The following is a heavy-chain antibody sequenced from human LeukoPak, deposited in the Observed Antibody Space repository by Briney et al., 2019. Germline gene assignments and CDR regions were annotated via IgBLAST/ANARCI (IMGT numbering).Heavy chain of an antibody. CDR1: GFTFGDYA. D-gene: IGHD3-10*01. CDR3: TRDRGVLLWFGELKPGEELYYFDY. CDR2: IRSKAYGGTT. V-gene: IGHV3-49*03. Sequence: GGSLRLSCTASGFTFGDYAMSWFRQAPGKGLEWVGFIRSKAYGGTTEYAASVKGRFTISRDDSKSIAYLQMNSLKTEDTAVYYCTRDRGVLLWFGELKPGEELYYFDYWGQGTLVTVSS. J-gene: IGHJ4*02.